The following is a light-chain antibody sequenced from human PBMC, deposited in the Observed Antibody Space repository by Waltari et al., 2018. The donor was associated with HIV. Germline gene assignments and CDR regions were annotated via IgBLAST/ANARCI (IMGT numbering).Light chain of an antibody. CDR2: EDS. Sequence: SYELTQPPSVSVSLGQTASISCSGDKLGDKYTYWYQQKPGQSPVLVISEDSQRPSGFPGRFSGSNSGNTATLTISGTQAMDEADYYCQTWDSRAYVVFGAGTKLTVL. CDR3: QTWDSRAYVV. J-gene: IGLJ2*01. V-gene: IGLV3-1*01. CDR1: KLGDKY.